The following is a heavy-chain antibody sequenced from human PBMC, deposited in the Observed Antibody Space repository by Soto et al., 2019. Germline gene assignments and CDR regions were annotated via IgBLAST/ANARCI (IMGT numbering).Heavy chain of an antibody. Sequence: QVQLVQSGAEVKKPGSSVKVSCKASGGTFSSYAISWVRQAPGQGLEWMGGIIPIFGTANYAQKFQGRVTITADKSPSPAYMELSSLRSEDTAVYYCAREAPLGYSGSNDYWGQGTLVTVSS. J-gene: IGHJ4*02. CDR3: AREAPLGYSGSNDY. CDR2: IIPIFGTA. V-gene: IGHV1-69*06. CDR1: GGTFSSYA. D-gene: IGHD1-26*01.